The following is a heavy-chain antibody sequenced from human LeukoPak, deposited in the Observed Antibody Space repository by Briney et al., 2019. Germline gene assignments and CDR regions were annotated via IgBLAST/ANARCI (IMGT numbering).Heavy chain of an antibody. D-gene: IGHD3-22*01. CDR2: ISSSSSTI. V-gene: IGHV3-48*01. CDR3: ARDSSGYYAGDAFDI. J-gene: IGHJ3*02. Sequence: GGSLRLSCAASGFAFSIYSMNWVRQAPGKGLEWVSYISSSSSTIHYADSVKGRFTISRDNAKNSLYLQMNSLRAEDTAAYYCARDSSGYYAGDAFDIWGQGTMVTVSS. CDR1: GFAFSIYS.